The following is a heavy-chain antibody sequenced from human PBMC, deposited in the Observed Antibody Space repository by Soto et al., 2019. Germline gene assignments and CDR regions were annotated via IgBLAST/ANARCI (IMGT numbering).Heavy chain of an antibody. D-gene: IGHD2-8*01. Sequence: EMQLVESGGGLVQPGGSLRLSCAASGFTFSSYWMHWVRRAPGKGLVWVSRMNTDGSDTYYADSVKGRFTISRDNARNTVYLQMNSLRVEDTAVYYCAREGMGFSNWFDPRGQGTLVSVSS. CDR3: AREGMGFSNWFDP. J-gene: IGHJ5*02. CDR1: GFTFSSYW. CDR2: MNTDGSDT. V-gene: IGHV3-74*01.